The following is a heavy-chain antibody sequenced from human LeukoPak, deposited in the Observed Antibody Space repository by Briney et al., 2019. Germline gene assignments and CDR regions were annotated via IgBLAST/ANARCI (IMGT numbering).Heavy chain of an antibody. CDR3: TRGSIAYYYMDV. CDR1: GYTFTGYY. CDR2: INPNGGGT. V-gene: IGHV1-2*02. Sequence: ASVKVSCKASGYTFTGYYIHWVRQAPGQGLEWMGWINPNGGGTNYAQKFQGRVTMTRDTSISTAYMELSRLRSDDTAVYYCTRGSIAYYYMDVWGKGTTVTISS. J-gene: IGHJ6*03. D-gene: IGHD3-22*01.